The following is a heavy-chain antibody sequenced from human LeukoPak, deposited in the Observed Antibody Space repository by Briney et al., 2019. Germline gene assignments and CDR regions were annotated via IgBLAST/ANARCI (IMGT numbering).Heavy chain of an antibody. CDR3: VRGPPNWGFDY. J-gene: IGHJ4*02. Sequence: ASVKVSCKASGYTFTNYDINWVRQATGQGPEWMGWVGSNSGDTGYAQKFQDRVTMTRDTFISTAYMELNNVRSEDTAVYYCVRGPPNWGFDYWGQGTLVTVSS. CDR1: GYTFTNYD. D-gene: IGHD7-27*01. CDR2: VGSNSGDT. V-gene: IGHV1-8*01.